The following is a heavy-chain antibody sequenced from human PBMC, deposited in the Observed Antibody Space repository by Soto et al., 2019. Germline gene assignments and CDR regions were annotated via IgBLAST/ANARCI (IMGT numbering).Heavy chain of an antibody. D-gene: IGHD2-8*01. J-gene: IGHJ6*02. CDR2: INHSGST. Sequence: KPSETLSLTCAVYGGSFSGYYWSWIRQPPGKGLEWIGEINHSGSTNYNPSLKSRVTISVDTSKNQFSLKLSSVTAADTAVYYCARVARLYCTNGVCYPGYYGMDVWGQGTTVTVSS. CDR1: GGSFSGYY. CDR3: ARVARLYCTNGVCYPGYYGMDV. V-gene: IGHV4-34*01.